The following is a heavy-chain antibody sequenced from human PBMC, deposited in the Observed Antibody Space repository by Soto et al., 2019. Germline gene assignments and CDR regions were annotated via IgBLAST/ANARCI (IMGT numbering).Heavy chain of an antibody. D-gene: IGHD3-16*01. J-gene: IGHJ6*02. V-gene: IGHV1-69*02. CDR2: IIPILGET. CDR3: ARGLGGRMVD. CDR1: GTIFSSYT. Sequence: QVQLVQSGAEVKKPGSSVRVSCKASGTIFSSYTISWVRQAPGQGLEWMGRIIPILGETNSAQKFQGRVTLTADKSTNTAYMELNSLRLEDTALYYCARGLGGRMVDWRQGTTVTVSS.